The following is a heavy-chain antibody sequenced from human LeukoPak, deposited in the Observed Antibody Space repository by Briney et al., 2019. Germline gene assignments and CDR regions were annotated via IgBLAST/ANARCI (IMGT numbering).Heavy chain of an antibody. CDR3: ARHGLGSSSWYWEDNNFDY. Sequence: ASETLSLTCAVYGGSFSGYYWSWIRQPPGKGLEWIGEINHSGSTNYNPSLKSRVTISVDTSKNQFSLKLSSVTAADTAVYYCARHGLGSSSWYWEDNNFDYWGQGTLVTVSS. CDR2: INHSGST. J-gene: IGHJ4*02. CDR1: GGSFSGYY. V-gene: IGHV4-34*01. D-gene: IGHD6-13*01.